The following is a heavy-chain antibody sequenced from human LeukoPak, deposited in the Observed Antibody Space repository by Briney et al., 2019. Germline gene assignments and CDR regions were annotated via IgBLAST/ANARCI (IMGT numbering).Heavy chain of an antibody. CDR3: ARGFSYRMDV. Sequence: GASVKVSCKASGYTFTNYDINWVRQATGQGLEWMGWMDPNSGNTGYAQKFQGRVTMTSNTSISTTYMELSGLRSEDTAVSYCARGFSYRMDVWGQGPTVTVSS. V-gene: IGHV1-8*01. CDR1: GYTFTNYD. J-gene: IGHJ6*02. CDR2: MDPNSGNT.